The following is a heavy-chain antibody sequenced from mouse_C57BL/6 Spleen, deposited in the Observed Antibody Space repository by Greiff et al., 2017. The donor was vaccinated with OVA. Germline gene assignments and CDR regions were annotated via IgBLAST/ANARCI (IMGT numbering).Heavy chain of an antibody. Sequence: EVKVQQSGPELVKPGASVKISCKASGYTFTDYYMNWVKQSHGKSLEWIGDINPNNGGTSYNQKFKGKATLTVDKSSSTAYMELRSLTSEDSAVYYCARSAGIRYFDVWGTGTTVTVSS. CDR3: ARSAGIRYFDV. V-gene: IGHV1-26*01. CDR2: INPNNGGT. J-gene: IGHJ1*03. D-gene: IGHD4-1*01. CDR1: GYTFTDYY.